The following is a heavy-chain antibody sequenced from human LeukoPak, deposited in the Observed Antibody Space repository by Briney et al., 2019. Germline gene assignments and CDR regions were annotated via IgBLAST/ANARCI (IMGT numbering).Heavy chain of an antibody. CDR2: IKQDGSEK. CDR1: GFTFSSYW. D-gene: IGHD3-22*01. CDR3: ARDLGPDSSGYYYDY. J-gene: IGHJ4*02. Sequence: PGGSLRLSCAASGFTFSSYWMSWVRQAPGKGLEWVANIKQDGSEKYYVDPVKGRFTISRDNAKNSLYLQMNSLRAEDTAVYYCARDLGPDSSGYYYDYWGQGTLVTVSS. V-gene: IGHV3-7*01.